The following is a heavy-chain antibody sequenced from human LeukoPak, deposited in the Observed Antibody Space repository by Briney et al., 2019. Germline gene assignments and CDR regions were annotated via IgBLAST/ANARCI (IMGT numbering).Heavy chain of an antibody. CDR2: ISYDGTNK. J-gene: IGHJ6*03. CDR1: GFTFSNYV. V-gene: IGHV3-30-3*01. CDR3: ARSPTYYYMDV. Sequence: QPGESLRLSCEASGFTFSNYVIHWVRQAPGKGLEWLAVISYDGTNKYYADSVKGRFTISRDHSKPTVDLQMDSLGGADTAVYYCARSPTYYYMDVWGKGTTVTVSS.